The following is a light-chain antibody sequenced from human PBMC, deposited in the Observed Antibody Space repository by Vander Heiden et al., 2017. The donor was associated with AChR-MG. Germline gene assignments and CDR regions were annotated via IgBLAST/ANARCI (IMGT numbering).Light chain of an antibody. CDR3: QFYDNGLSGWV. Sequence: QSVLTQPPSVSGAPGQRVTIPCVGTNYNIGAGYGVQWYRHLPGAAPKVLIFRSVDRPSGVPDRFSGSKPGTSASLAITGLQAEDEAVYYCQFYDNGLSGWVFGGGTKVTVL. V-gene: IGLV1-40*01. J-gene: IGLJ3*02. CDR1: NYNIGAGYG. CDR2: RSV.